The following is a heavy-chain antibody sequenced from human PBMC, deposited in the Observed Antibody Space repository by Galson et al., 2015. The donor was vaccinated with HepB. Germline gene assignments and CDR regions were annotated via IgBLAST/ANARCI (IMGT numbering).Heavy chain of an antibody. CDR2: IRYDGSNK. CDR1: GFTFSSYG. CDR3: AKTDPTDYYDSSGYINYFDY. D-gene: IGHD3-22*01. J-gene: IGHJ4*02. Sequence: SLRLSCAASGFTFSSYGMHWVRQAPGKGLEWVAFIRYDGSNKYYADSVKGRFTISRDNSKNTLYLQMNSLRAEDTAVYYCAKTDPTDYYDSSGYINYFDYWGQGTLVTVSS. V-gene: IGHV3-30*02.